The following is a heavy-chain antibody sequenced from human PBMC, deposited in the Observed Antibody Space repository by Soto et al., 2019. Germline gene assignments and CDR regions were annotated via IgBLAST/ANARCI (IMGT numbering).Heavy chain of an antibody. CDR1: GGSMSLYY. V-gene: IGHV4-59*08. CDR3: ARLSKAGGTDY. D-gene: IGHD6-13*01. Sequence: PSETLSLTCTVSGGSMSLYYWNWIRQPPGKGLEWIGFIYYTGSTNYNPSLKSRATISVDTSKNQFSLKLSSVTAADTAVYYCARLSKAGGTDYWGQGTLVTVSS. CDR2: IYYTGST. J-gene: IGHJ4*02.